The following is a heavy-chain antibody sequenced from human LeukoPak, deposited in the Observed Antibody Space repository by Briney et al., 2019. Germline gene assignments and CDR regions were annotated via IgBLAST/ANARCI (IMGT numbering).Heavy chain of an antibody. D-gene: IGHD2-21*02. CDR2: IWYDGTNR. Sequence: WGSLRLSCAASGFTFNTYGMHWVRQAPGKGLEWVAVIWYDGTNRNYTDSVKGRFTISRDNPKSTLYLQMNSLRTDDTAVYYCARDVGMTPVTGDYGGQGFPVTVSS. J-gene: IGHJ4*02. V-gene: IGHV3-33*01. CDR3: ARDVGMTPVTGDY. CDR1: GFTFNTYG.